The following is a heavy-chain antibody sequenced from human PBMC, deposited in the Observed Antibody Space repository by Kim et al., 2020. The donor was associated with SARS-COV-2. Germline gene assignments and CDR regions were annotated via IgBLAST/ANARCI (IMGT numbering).Heavy chain of an antibody. J-gene: IGHJ4*02. D-gene: IGHD4-17*01. CDR3: AGKNAGPYGDYPPDDY. CDR1: GFTFSSYA. V-gene: IGHV3-23*01. CDR2: ISGSGGST. Sequence: GGSLRLSCAASGFTFSSYAMSWVRQAPGKGLEWVSAISGSGGSTYYADSVKGRFTISRDNSKNTLYLQMNSLRAEDTAVYYCAGKNAGPYGDYPPDDYWGQGTLVTVSS.